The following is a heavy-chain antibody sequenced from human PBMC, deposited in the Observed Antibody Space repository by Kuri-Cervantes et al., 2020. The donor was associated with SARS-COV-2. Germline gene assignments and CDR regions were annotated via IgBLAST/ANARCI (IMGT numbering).Heavy chain of an antibody. J-gene: IGHJ6*02. D-gene: IGHD6-19*01. Sequence: SVKESCKASGGTFGSYAISWVRQAPGQGLEWMGGIIPIFGTANYAQKFQGRVTITADKSTSTAYMELSSLRSEGTAVYYCARDRGEQWLVSHYYYYGMEVWGQGTTVTVSS. CDR3: ARDRGEQWLVSHYYYYGMEV. CDR2: IIPIFGTA. V-gene: IGHV1-69*06. CDR1: GGTFGSYA.